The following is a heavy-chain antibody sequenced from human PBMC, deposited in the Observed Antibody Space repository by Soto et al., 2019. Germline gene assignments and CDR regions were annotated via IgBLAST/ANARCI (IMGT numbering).Heavy chain of an antibody. J-gene: IGHJ5*02. CDR3: ASDRRITIFGESGPGFDP. CDR2: IYHSRST. V-gene: IGHV4-30-2*01. Sequence: SETLSLTCAVSGGSISSGGYSWSWIRQPPGKGLEWIGYIYHSRSTYYNPSLKSRATISVDRSKNQFSLKPSSVTAADTAVYHCASDRRITIFGESGPGFDPWGQGTLVTVSS. D-gene: IGHD3-3*01. CDR1: GGSISSGGYS.